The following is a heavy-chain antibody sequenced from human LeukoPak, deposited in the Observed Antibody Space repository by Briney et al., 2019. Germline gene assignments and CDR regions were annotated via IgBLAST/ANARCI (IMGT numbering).Heavy chain of an antibody. V-gene: IGHV3-7*01. D-gene: IGHD4-17*01. CDR1: GFTFSSYW. Sequence: GGSLRLSCAASGFTFSSYWMCWVRQAPGKGLEWVANIKQDGSEKYYVDSVKGRFTISRDNAKNSLYLQMNSLRAEDTAVYYCARERRPTVLSFDYWGQGTLVTVSS. J-gene: IGHJ4*02. CDR2: IKQDGSEK. CDR3: ARERRPTVLSFDY.